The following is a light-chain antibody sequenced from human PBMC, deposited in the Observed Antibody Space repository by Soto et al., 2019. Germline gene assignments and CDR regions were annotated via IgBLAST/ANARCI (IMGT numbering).Light chain of an antibody. Sequence: QSVLTQPASVSGSPGQSITISCTETSSDIGGYNFVSWYHQHPGKAPKLMIYEVSNRPSGVSDRFSGSKSGNTASLTISGLQAEDEADYYCSSFRSGTTLFGTGTKVTV. CDR2: EVS. CDR3: SSFRSGTTL. J-gene: IGLJ1*01. V-gene: IGLV2-14*01. CDR1: SSDIGGYNF.